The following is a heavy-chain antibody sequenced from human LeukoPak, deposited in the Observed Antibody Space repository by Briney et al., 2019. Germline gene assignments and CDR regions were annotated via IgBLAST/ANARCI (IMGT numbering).Heavy chain of an antibody. CDR3: ARILRIPDEVLDI. D-gene: IGHD1-14*01. CDR1: GYTFTGYY. J-gene: IGHJ3*02. CDR2: INPNRVGT. V-gene: IGHV1-2*02. Sequence: ASVKVSCKASGYTFTGYYMHWVRQAPGHALEWLGWINPNRVGTNYAQTLQGRVTMTRDTSTSTAYMELSRLRSHDTGVYYCARILRIPDEVLDIWGQGTMVTVSS.